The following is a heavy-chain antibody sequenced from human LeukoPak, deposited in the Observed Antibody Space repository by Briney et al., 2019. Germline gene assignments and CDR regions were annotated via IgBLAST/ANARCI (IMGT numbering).Heavy chain of an antibody. D-gene: IGHD3-22*01. J-gene: IGHJ4*02. CDR2: INHSGST. CDR3: ASQRYYDSSGYSPGYFDY. CDR1: GGSFSGYY. V-gene: IGHV4-34*01. Sequence: PSETLSLTCAVYGGSFSGYYWSWIRQPPGKGLEWIGEINHSGSTNYNPSLKSRVTISVDTSKNQFSLKLSSVTAADTAVYYCASQRYYDSSGYSPGYFDYWGQGTLVTVSS.